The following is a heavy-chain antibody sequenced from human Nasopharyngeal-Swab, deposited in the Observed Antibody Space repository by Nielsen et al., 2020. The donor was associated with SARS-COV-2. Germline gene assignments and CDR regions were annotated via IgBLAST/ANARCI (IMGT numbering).Heavy chain of an antibody. D-gene: IGHD3-22*01. CDR2: INTNTGNP. V-gene: IGHV7-4-1*02. CDR3: AREWVGYYDSSGAGSFDY. Sequence: ASVKVSCKASGYPFTSFAMNWVRQATGQGLEWMGWINTNTGNPMYAQGFTGRFVFSLDTSASTAYLQINSLRAEDTAVYYCAREWVGYYDSSGAGSFDYWCQGTLVAVSS. J-gene: IGHJ4*02. CDR1: GYPFTSFA.